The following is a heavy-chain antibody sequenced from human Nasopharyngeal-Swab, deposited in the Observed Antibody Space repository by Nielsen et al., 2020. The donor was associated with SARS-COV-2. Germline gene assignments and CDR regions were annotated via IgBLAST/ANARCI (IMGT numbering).Heavy chain of an antibody. CDR3: ARDLYGDYLNYFDY. V-gene: IGHV3-53*01. Sequence: GRSLRLSCAASGFTVSSNYMSWVRQAPGKGLEWVSVIYSGGSTYYADSVKGRFTISRDNSKNTLYLQMNSLRAEDTAVYYCARDLYGDYLNYFDYWGQGTLVTVSS. CDR2: IYSGGST. D-gene: IGHD4-17*01. CDR1: GFTVSSNY. J-gene: IGHJ4*02.